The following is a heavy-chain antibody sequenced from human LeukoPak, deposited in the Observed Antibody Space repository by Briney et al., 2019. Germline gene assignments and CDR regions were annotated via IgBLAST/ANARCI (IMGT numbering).Heavy chain of an antibody. CDR2: ISYDGSNK. CDR1: GFTFSSNA. J-gene: IGHJ4*02. Sequence: GGSLRLSCAASGFTFSSNAMHWVRQAPGKGLEWVAVISYDGSNKYYADSVKGRFTISRDNSKNTLYLQLNSLRAEDTAVYYCASTYSSGPAAHPLHDYWGQGTLVTVSS. V-gene: IGHV3-30*01. CDR3: ASTYSSGPAAHPLHDY. D-gene: IGHD6-19*01.